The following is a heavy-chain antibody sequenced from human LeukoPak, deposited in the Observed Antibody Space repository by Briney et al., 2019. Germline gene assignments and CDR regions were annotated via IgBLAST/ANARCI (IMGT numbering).Heavy chain of an antibody. V-gene: IGHV1-2*06. CDR3: ARDDDYYDSSGYYPSYYYYGMDV. Sequence: GASVKVSCKASGYTFTGYYMHWVRQAPGQGLEWMGRINPNRGGTNYAQKFQGRVTMTRDTSISTAYMELSRLRSDDTAVYYCARDDDYYDSSGYYPSYYYYGMDVWGQGTTVTVSS. J-gene: IGHJ6*02. D-gene: IGHD3-22*01. CDR1: GYTFTGYY. CDR2: INPNRGGT.